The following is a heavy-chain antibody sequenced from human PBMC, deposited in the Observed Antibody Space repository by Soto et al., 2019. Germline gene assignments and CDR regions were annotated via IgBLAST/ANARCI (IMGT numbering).Heavy chain of an antibody. CDR3: ARGWNDFNH. CDR2: IIPVFGTA. J-gene: IGHJ1*01. CDR1: GGTFSSYA. V-gene: IGHV1-69*01. Sequence: QVQLVQSGAEVKKPGSSVKVSCKASGGTFSSYAISWVRQAPGQGLECMGGIIPVFGTANYAQKFQGRVTINADESTSTVYMELSSLRSEDTAMYYCARGWNDFNHWGQGNLVTVSS. D-gene: IGHD1-1*01.